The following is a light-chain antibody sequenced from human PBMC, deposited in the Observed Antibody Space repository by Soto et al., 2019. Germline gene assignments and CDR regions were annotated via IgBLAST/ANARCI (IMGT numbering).Light chain of an antibody. CDR3: TSYTAKNNLV. V-gene: IGLV2-14*01. CDR1: TSDIHDFNS. Sequence: QSALTQPASVSGSPGQSITISCSGPTSDIHDFNSISWYRHHPGKAPRLIVYDVNKRPSGISPRFSGSKSGLTASLTISGLQGEAEADYFCTSYTAKNNLVFGNGTKVTV. CDR2: DVN. J-gene: IGLJ1*01.